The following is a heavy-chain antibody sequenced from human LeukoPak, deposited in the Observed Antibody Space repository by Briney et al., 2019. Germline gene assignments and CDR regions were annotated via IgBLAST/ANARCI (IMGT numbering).Heavy chain of an antibody. D-gene: IGHD6-13*01. CDR3: ARAAAAGTSLARQFDP. CDR1: GYTFTSYD. Sequence: ASVKVSCKASGYTFTSYDINWVRQATGQGLEWMGWMNPMSGNTGYAQKFQGRVTITRNISISTVYMELSSLRSEDTAVYYCARAAAAGTSLARQFDPWGQGTLVTVSS. J-gene: IGHJ5*02. V-gene: IGHV1-8*03. CDR2: MNPMSGNT.